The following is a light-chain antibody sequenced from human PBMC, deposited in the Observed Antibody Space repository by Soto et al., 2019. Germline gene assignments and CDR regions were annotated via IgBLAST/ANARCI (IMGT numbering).Light chain of an antibody. CDR2: GDR. J-gene: IGLJ2*01. CDR1: SSNIGTGYD. CDR3: QSYDSSLRGSV. Sequence: QSVLTQPPSVSGAPGQRVTISCTGSSSNIGTGYDVHWYQQLPGTAPKLLIFGDRNWPSGVPDRFSGSKSGTSASLAITGLQAEDEAHYYCQSYDSSLRGSVFGGGTKVTVL. V-gene: IGLV1-40*01.